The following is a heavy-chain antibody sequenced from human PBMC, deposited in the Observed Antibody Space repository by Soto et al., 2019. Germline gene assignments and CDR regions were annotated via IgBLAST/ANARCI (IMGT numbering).Heavy chain of an antibody. J-gene: IGHJ6*02. V-gene: IGHV4-30-4*01. D-gene: IGHD3-3*01. Sequence: SETLSLTCTVSGGYISSGAYYWSWIRQPPGKGLEWIWYIYYSGSTYYNPSLTSRVTISVDTSKNQFSLKLSSVTAADTAVYYCARYRGTFGVIIQNYYYYGLDVWGQGTTVTVSS. CDR1: GGYISSGAYY. CDR2: IYYSGST. CDR3: ARYRGTFGVIIQNYYYYGLDV.